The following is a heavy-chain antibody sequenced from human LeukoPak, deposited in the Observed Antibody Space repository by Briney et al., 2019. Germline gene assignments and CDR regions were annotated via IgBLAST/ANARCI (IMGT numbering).Heavy chain of an antibody. CDR1: GFTFSSYA. Sequence: GGSLRLSCAASGFTFSSYAMHWVRQAPGKGLEWVAVISYDGSNKYYADSVKGRFTIFRDNSKNTLYLQMNSLRAEDTAVYYCAREGQWLPTGYWGQGTLVTVSS. CDR2: ISYDGSNK. V-gene: IGHV3-30-3*01. J-gene: IGHJ4*02. D-gene: IGHD6-19*01. CDR3: AREGQWLPTGY.